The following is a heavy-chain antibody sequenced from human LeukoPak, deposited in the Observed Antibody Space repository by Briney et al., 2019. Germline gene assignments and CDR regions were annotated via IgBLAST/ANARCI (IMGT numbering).Heavy chain of an antibody. J-gene: IGHJ4*02. CDR3: ATQRVGIAAAGGDFDY. D-gene: IGHD6-13*01. CDR1: GYSISSGYY. V-gene: IGHV4-38-2*02. CDR2: IYYSGST. Sequence: KPSETLSLTCTVSGYSISSGYYWGWIRPPPGKGLEWIGSIYYSGSTSYNPSLESRVTISVDTSKNQFSLKLSSVTAADTAVYYCATQRVGIAAAGGDFDYWGQGTLATVSS.